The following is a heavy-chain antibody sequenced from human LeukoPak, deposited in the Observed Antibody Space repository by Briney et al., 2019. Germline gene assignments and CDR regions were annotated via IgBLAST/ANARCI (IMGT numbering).Heavy chain of an antibody. CDR3: ARGYGWAFDY. Sequence: MSSETLSLTCTVSGGSVSRSGDYWVWIRQPPGKGLEWIGSIYYGGDTHYNPSLKSRVTISVDTSKNQFSLKLSSVTAADTAVYYCARGYGWAFDYWGQGTLVTVSS. J-gene: IGHJ4*02. D-gene: IGHD3-10*01. V-gene: IGHV4-39*01. CDR2: IYYGGDT. CDR1: GGSVSRSGDY.